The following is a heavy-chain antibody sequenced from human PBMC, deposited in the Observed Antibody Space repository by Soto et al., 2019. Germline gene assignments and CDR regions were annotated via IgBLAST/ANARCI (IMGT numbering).Heavy chain of an antibody. Sequence: GSLSLSCAASGFTFSSYAMSWVRQAPGKGLEWVSAISGSGGSTYYADSVKGRFTISRDNSKNTLYLQMNSLRAEDTAVYYCAKDFLEYMTIFGVGPGYGMDVWGQGTTVTVSS. CDR3: AKDFLEYMTIFGVGPGYGMDV. V-gene: IGHV3-23*01. J-gene: IGHJ6*02. CDR1: GFTFSSYA. CDR2: ISGSGGST. D-gene: IGHD3-3*01.